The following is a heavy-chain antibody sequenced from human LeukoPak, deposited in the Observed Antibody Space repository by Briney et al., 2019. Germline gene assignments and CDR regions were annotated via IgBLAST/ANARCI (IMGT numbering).Heavy chain of an antibody. V-gene: IGHV3-11*06. J-gene: IGHJ4*02. Sequence: GGSLRLSCAASGFTFSDYYMTWIRQSPGKGLEWVSYISSSSSHTHYADSVKGRLTISRDNAKNSLYLQMSSLRADDTAVYYCARVGVIAAAGTFDFWGQGTLVTVSS. CDR3: ARVGVIAAAGTFDF. D-gene: IGHD6-13*01. CDR2: ISSSSSHT. CDR1: GFTFSDYY.